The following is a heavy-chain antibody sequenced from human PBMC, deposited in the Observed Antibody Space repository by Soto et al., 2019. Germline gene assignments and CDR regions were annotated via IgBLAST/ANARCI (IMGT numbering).Heavy chain of an antibody. J-gene: IGHJ6*02. D-gene: IGHD2-15*01. CDR3: AKDGGLYYYYGMDV. CDR2: ISYDGSNK. CDR1: GFTFSSYA. V-gene: IGHV3-30*04. Sequence: GGSRRLSGAGSGFTFSSYAMHWVRKAPGKGLEWVAVISYDGSNKYYADSVKGRFTISRDNSKNTLYLQMNSLRAEDTAVYYCAKDGGLYYYYGMDVWGQGTTVTV.